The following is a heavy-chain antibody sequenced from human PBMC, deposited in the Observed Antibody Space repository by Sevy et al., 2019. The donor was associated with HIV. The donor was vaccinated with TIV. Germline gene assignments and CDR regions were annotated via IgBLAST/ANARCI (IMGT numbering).Heavy chain of an antibody. Sequence: GESLKISCKDSGYSFTRYWIGWVRQMPGKGLECMGIIYPGDSDTRYSPSFQGQVTIPVDKYISTAYLQCGSLKASDTAMYYCARYAEDTAIFPYGMDIWGQGTTVTVSS. V-gene: IGHV5-51*01. J-gene: IGHJ6*02. CDR3: ARYAEDTAIFPYGMDI. CDR2: IYPGDSDT. D-gene: IGHD5-18*01. CDR1: GYSFTRYW.